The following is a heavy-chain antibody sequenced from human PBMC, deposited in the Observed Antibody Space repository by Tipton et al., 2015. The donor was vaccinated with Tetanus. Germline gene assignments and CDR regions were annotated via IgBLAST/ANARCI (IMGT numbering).Heavy chain of an antibody. CDR2: ISSTSRYI. CDR1: GFTFSTTK. D-gene: IGHD6-6*01. CDR3: VSGSSLGT. J-gene: IGHJ5*02. V-gene: IGHV3-21*01. Sequence: SLRLSCGVSGFTFSTTKMNWVRQAPVRGLEWVSSISSTSRYIYYADSLKGRFTISRDNAKNSLSLQMNSLRTDDTAVYYCVSGSSLGTCGQGTLVTVSS.